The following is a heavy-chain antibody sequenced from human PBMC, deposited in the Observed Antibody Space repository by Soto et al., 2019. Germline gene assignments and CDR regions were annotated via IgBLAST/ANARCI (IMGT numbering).Heavy chain of an antibody. CDR3: ARVWSRDGYPGGGMDV. CDR1: GGTFSSYT. V-gene: IGHV1-69*02. D-gene: IGHD3-3*01. CDR2: IIPILGIA. Sequence: QVQLVQSGAEVKKPGSSVKVSCKASGGTFSSYTISWVRQAPGQGLEWMGRIIPILGIASYAQKFQGRVTITADKSTSTAYMELSSLRSEDTAVYYCARVWSRDGYPGGGMDVWGQGTTVTVSS. J-gene: IGHJ6*02.